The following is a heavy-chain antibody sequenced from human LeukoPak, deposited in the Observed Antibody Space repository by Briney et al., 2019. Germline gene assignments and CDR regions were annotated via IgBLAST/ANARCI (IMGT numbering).Heavy chain of an antibody. CDR3: ATWELGDFDI. CDR2: IRYDGSNK. J-gene: IGHJ3*02. CDR1: GFTFSSYG. V-gene: IGHV3-30*02. Sequence: GGSLRLSCAASGFTFSSYGMHWVRQAPGKRLEWVAFIRYDGSNKYYADSVKGRFTISRDNSKNTLYLQMNSLRAEDTAVYYCATWELGDFDIWGQGTMVTVSS. D-gene: IGHD1-26*01.